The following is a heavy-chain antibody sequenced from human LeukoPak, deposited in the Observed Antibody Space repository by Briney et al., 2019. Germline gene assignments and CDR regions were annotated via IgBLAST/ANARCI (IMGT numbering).Heavy chain of an antibody. D-gene: IGHD3-16*01. V-gene: IGHV3-23*01. CDR1: GFAFYDYG. J-gene: IGHJ4*02. Sequence: GGSLRLSCATSGFAFYDYGMSWVRQAPGKGLEWVSTIGGTGVRTYYADSVKGRFTISRDNSKNTLYLKINSLRAEDRAVYFCAKDRLGGPYFFHYWGQGTLVTVSS. CDR2: IGGTGVRT. CDR3: AKDRLGGPYFFHY.